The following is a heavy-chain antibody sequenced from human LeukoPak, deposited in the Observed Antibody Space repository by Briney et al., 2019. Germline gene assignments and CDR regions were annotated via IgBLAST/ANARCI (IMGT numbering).Heavy chain of an antibody. D-gene: IGHD4-23*01. Sequence: AGGPLRLSCAASGFTFSGSAMHWVRQASGKGLEWVDRIRSKANSYATAYAASVKGRFTISRNDSKNTAYLQMNSLITDDTAVYYCTRPVNWGQGTLVTVSS. CDR2: IRSKANSYAT. CDR3: TRPVN. CDR1: GFTFSGSA. J-gene: IGHJ4*02. V-gene: IGHV3-73*01.